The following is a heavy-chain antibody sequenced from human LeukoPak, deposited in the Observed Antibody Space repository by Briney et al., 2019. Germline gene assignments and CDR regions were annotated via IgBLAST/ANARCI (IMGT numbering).Heavy chain of an antibody. Sequence: PGESLSLSCAASGFTFSSYAMSWVRQAPGKGLEWVSAISGSGGSTNYADSVKGRFTISRDNSKNTLYLQMNSLRAEDTAVYYCAKEGGLWLTEPYFDYWGRGTLVTVSS. CDR1: GFTFSSYA. CDR3: AKEGGLWLTEPYFDY. J-gene: IGHJ4*02. CDR2: ISGSGGST. D-gene: IGHD3/OR15-3a*01. V-gene: IGHV3-23*01.